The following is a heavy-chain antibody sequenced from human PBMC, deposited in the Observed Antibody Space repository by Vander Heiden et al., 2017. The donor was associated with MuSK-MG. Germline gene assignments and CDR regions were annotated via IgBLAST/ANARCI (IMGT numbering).Heavy chain of an antibody. CDR3: AREGVNDYGDY. D-gene: IGHD2-8*01. CDR1: GRTFSSYA. V-gene: IGHV1-69*04. Sequence: VQLVQSGAEVNKPRATVKDSCKASGRTFSSYAISWVRQAPGQGLEWMGRIIPILGIANYAQKFQGRVTITADKSTSTAYMELSSLRSEDTAVYYCAREGVNDYGDYLGQGTLVTVSS. CDR2: IIPILGIA. J-gene: IGHJ4*02.